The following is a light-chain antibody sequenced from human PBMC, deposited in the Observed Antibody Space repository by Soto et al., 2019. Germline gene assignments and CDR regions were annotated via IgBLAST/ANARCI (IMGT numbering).Light chain of an antibody. V-gene: IGKV3-20*01. CDR2: AAS. Sequence: ENVLTQSPGTLSLSPGERGTLSCRASQSVSSSYLAWYQQKPGQAPRHLIYAASSRATGIPDRFSGSGSGTDVTLTISKLEPEDFAVYYCQQYGSSPITFGQGTRLEIK. CDR1: QSVSSSY. J-gene: IGKJ5*01. CDR3: QQYGSSPIT.